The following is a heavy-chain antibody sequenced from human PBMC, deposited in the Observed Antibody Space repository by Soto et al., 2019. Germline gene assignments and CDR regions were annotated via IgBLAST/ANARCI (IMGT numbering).Heavy chain of an antibody. D-gene: IGHD3-10*01. Sequence: PGGSLRLSCVASGFSFSRYAMSWVRQAPGKGLEWVAVISNSGGSTYYGDSVKGRFTISRDNSKNTLYLQMNSLRAEDAAIYYCAKTSGSYYYFLFWGQGTLVTVSS. CDR3: AKTSGSYYYFLF. V-gene: IGHV3-23*01. J-gene: IGHJ4*02. CDR1: GFSFSRYA. CDR2: ISNSGGST.